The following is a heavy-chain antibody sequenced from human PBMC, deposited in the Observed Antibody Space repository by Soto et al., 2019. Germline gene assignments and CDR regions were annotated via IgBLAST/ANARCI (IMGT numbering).Heavy chain of an antibody. D-gene: IGHD3-10*01. J-gene: IGHJ4*02. V-gene: IGHV4-61*01. CDR3: ARVGVTTIRGVDY. CDR2: IDYSGRT. CDR1: GASVNNGNYY. Sequence: ASETLSLTCSVSGASVNNGNYYWSWIRQPPGKGLECIGYIDYSGRTNYNPSLKSRVTISLDTSRNQFSLSLNSLTAADTAVYYCARVGVTTIRGVDYWGQGSLVTVSS.